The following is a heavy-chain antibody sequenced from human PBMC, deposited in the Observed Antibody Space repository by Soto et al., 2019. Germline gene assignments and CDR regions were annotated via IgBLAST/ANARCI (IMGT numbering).Heavy chain of an antibody. J-gene: IGHJ3*01. CDR1: GDSISNSRW. Sequence: QVQLQESGPGLVKPSGTLSLTCAVSGDSISNSRWWTWVRQPPGKGLEWIGDIFHSGDTNYNTSLKSRVFISVDKSQNHFSLKVSSVTAAYTAGYYCAYSTGWYRHDVWGQGTLVTVSS. CDR2: IFHSGDT. V-gene: IGHV4-4*02. D-gene: IGHD6-19*01. CDR3: AYSTGWYRHDV.